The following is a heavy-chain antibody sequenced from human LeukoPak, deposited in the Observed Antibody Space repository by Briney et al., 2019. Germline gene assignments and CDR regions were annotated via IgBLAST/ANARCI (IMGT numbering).Heavy chain of an antibody. CDR3: AKPDTPTTVTYDY. V-gene: IGHV3-30*02. J-gene: IGHJ4*02. Sequence: GGSLRLSCAASGFTFSSYGMHWVRQAPGKGLEWVAFIRYDGSNKYYADSVKGRFTISRDNSKNTLYLQMNSLRAEDTAVYYCAKPDTPTTVTYDYWGQGTLVTVSS. CDR2: IRYDGSNK. D-gene: IGHD4-17*01. CDR1: GFTFSSYG.